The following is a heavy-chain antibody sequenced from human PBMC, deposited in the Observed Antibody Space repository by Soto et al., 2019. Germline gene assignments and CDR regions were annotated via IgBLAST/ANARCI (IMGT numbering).Heavy chain of an antibody. D-gene: IGHD2-2*01. Sequence: GASVKVSCKASGGTFSSYAISWVRQAPGQGLEWMGGIIPIFGTANYAQKFQGRVTITADESTSTAYMELSSLRSEDTAVYYCARESVVVVPDASYNWFDPWGQGTLVTVSS. CDR1: GGTFSSYA. V-gene: IGHV1-69*13. CDR3: ARESVVVVPDASYNWFDP. J-gene: IGHJ5*02. CDR2: IIPIFGTA.